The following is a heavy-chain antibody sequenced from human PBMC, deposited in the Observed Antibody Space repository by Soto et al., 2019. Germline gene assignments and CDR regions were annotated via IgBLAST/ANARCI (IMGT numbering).Heavy chain of an antibody. Sequence: PSETLSLTCTVSGGSISSSSYYWGWIRQPPGKGLEWIGSIYYSGSTYYNPSLKSRVTISVDTSKNQFSLKLSSVTAADTAVYYCARHFTYYYDSSGYYYVHPFDYWGQGT. CDR1: GGSISSSSYY. CDR3: ARHFTYYYDSSGYYYVHPFDY. V-gene: IGHV4-39*01. CDR2: IYYSGST. D-gene: IGHD3-22*01. J-gene: IGHJ4*02.